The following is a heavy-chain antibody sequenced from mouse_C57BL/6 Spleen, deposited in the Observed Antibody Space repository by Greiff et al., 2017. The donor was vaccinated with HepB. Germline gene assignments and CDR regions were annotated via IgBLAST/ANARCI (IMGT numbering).Heavy chain of an antibody. V-gene: IGHV1-42*01. J-gene: IGHJ2*01. D-gene: IGHD2-3*01. CDR2: INPSTGGT. CDR3: ARGGIYDGYYVSYFDY. CDR1: GYSFTGYY. Sequence: EVQLQQSGPELVKPGASVKISCKASGYSFTGYYMNWVKQSPEKSLEWIGEINPSTGGTTYNQKFKAKATLTVDKSSSTAYMQLKSLTSEDSAVYYCARGGIYDGYYVSYFDYWGQGTTRTVSS.